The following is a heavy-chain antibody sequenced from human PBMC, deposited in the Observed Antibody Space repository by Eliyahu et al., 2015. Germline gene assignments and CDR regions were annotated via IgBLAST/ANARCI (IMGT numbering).Heavy chain of an antibody. CDR3: AREGDSDDQDAFDV. D-gene: IGHD3-16*01. J-gene: IGHJ3*01. CDR1: GFTFEDYG. Sequence: EVQLVESGGRVVRPGGSLRLXCXAAGFTFEDYGMDWVRQXPGKGLEWVSGLNWNGASTGYADSAQGRFTVSRDNAKNFLYLQMNGLRAEDTALYYCAREGDSDDQDAFDVWGQGTMVTVPS. V-gene: IGHV3-20*04. CDR2: LNWNGAST.